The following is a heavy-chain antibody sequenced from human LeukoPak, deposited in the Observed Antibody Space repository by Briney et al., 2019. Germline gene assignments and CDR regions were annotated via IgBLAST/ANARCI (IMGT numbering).Heavy chain of an antibody. D-gene: IGHD3-16*01. CDR1: GGSISSGDYY. Sequence: KPSETLSLTCTVSGGSISSGDYYWSWIRQPPGKGLEWIGYIYYSGSTYYNPSLKSRVTISVDTSKNQFSLKLSSVTAADTAVYYCARHMGEPGAFDIWGQGTMVTVSS. CDR3: ARHMGEPGAFDI. V-gene: IGHV4-39*01. CDR2: IYYSGST. J-gene: IGHJ3*02.